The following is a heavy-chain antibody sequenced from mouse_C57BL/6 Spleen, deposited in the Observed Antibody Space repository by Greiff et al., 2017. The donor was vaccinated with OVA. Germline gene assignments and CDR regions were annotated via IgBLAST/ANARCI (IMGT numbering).Heavy chain of an antibody. V-gene: IGHV1-18*01. CDR1: GYTFTDYN. Sequence: VQLKESGPELVKPGASVKIPCKASGYTFTDYNMDWVKQSHGKSLEWIGDINPNNGGTIYNQKFKGKATLTVDKSSSTAYMELRSLTSEDTAVYYCARPNASYGNYRSWYFDVWGTGTTVTVSS. CDR3: ARPNASYGNYRSWYFDV. CDR2: INPNNGGT. D-gene: IGHD2-10*01. J-gene: IGHJ1*03.